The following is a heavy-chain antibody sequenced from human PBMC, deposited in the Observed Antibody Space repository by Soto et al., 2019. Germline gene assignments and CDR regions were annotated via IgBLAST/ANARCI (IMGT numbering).Heavy chain of an antibody. CDR2: ISGSGGST. CDR3: STYNYGYIPI. J-gene: IGHJ4*02. Sequence: XGSLRLSFAASGFTFSSYSMSWVRQAPGKGLEWVSAISGSGGSTYYADSVKGRFTISRDNSKNTLYLQMNSLNTEDTAVYYCSTYNYGYIPIWGQGALVTVSS. D-gene: IGHD5-18*01. CDR1: GFTFSSYS. V-gene: IGHV3-23*01.